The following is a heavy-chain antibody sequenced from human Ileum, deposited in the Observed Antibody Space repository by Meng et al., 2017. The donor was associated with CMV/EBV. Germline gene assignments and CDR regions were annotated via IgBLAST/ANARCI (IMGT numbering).Heavy chain of an antibody. V-gene: IGHV1-46*01. D-gene: IGHD3-3*01. Sequence: ASVKVSCKASGYTFTHYSIHWVRQAPGQGLEWVGIINPNSGTTTYAQKFQDRVTMTRDTSTGTVYMDLSSLRSEDTALYYCARWNDFWSGYHYGMDVWGQGTTVPSP. CDR1: GYTFTHYS. J-gene: IGHJ6*02. CDR3: ARWNDFWSGYHYGMDV. CDR2: INPNSGTT.